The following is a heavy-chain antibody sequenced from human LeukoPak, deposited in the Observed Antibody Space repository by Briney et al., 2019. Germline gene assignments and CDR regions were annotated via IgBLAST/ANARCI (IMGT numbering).Heavy chain of an antibody. Sequence: GASVKVSCKASGYTFTSYGISWVRQAPGQGLEWMGWISAYNGNTNYAQKLQGRVTMTTDTSTSTAYMELRSLRSDDTAVYYCARDNEYQLHQSGHYYYGMDVWGQGTTVTVSS. V-gene: IGHV1-18*01. CDR3: ARDNEYQLHQSGHYYYGMDV. J-gene: IGHJ6*02. CDR1: GYTFTSYG. CDR2: ISAYNGNT. D-gene: IGHD2-2*01.